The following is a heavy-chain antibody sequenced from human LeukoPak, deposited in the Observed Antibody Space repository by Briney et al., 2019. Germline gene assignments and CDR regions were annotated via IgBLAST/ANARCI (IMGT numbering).Heavy chain of an antibody. CDR2: ISSSGSTI. Sequence: QPGGSLRLSCAASGFTFSSYEMNWVRQAPGKGLEWVSYISSSGSTIYYEDSVKGRFTISRDNAKNSLYLQMNSLRAEDTAVYYCARSGGSYYNDAFDIWGQGTMVTVSS. D-gene: IGHD1-26*01. CDR1: GFTFSSYE. CDR3: ARSGGSYYNDAFDI. V-gene: IGHV3-48*03. J-gene: IGHJ3*02.